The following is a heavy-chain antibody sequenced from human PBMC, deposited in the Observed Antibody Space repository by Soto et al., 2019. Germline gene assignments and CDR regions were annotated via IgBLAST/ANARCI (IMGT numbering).Heavy chain of an antibody. CDR3: ARHNRISGYSSGWYHYSRRDV. V-gene: IGHV4-59*01. D-gene: IGHD6-19*01. J-gene: IGHJ6*02. Sequence: SETMSHTCTVSGGSISRYYWGWIRQRPGKELEWIGYIDYSGITNYNPSLKSRVTITVDKSKNQFSLKLSSVTAGDKAVYYCARHNRISGYSSGWYHYSRRDVWGQGTTVTGSS. CDR1: GGSISRYY. CDR2: IDYSGIT.